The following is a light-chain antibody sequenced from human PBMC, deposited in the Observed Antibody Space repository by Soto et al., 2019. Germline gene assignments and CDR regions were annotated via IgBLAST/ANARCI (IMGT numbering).Light chain of an antibody. CDR1: QSVSSNY. Sequence: ELVLTQSPGTLSLSPGERATLSCRASQSVSSNYLAWYQQKPGQAPRLIIYGASSRATGIPDRFSGSGSGTDFTLTISRLEPEDFAVYYCQHYGRSAYTFGQGTTLDIK. J-gene: IGKJ2*01. CDR3: QHYGRSAYT. CDR2: GAS. V-gene: IGKV3-20*01.